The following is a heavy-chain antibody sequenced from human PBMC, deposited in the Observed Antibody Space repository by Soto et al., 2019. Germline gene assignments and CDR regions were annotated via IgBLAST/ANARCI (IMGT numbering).Heavy chain of an antibody. V-gene: IGHV1-69*13. D-gene: IGHD3-10*01. CDR1: GGTFSSYA. J-gene: IGHJ6*02. Sequence: ASVKVSCKASGGTFSSYAISWVRQAPGQGLEWMGGIIPIFGTANYAQKFQGRVTITADESTSTAYMELSSLRSEDTAVHYCAATDYGSGYGMDVWGQGTTVTVSS. CDR2: IIPIFGTA. CDR3: AATDYGSGYGMDV.